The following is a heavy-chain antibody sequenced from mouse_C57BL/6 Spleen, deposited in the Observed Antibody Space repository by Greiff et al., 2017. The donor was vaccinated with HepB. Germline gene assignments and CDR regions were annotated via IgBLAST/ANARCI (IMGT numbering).Heavy chain of an antibody. CDR2: IRSKSSNYAT. CDR3: VRGAPLYYDYPYYYAMDY. CDR1: GFTFNTYA. D-gene: IGHD2-4*01. J-gene: IGHJ4*01. V-gene: IGHV10-3*01. Sequence: EVKLVESGGGLVQPKGSLKLSCAASGFTFNTYAMHWVRQAPGKGLEWVARIRSKSSNYATYYADSVKDRFTISRDDSQSMLYLQMNNLKTEDTAMYYCVRGAPLYYDYPYYYAMDYWGQGTSVTVSS.